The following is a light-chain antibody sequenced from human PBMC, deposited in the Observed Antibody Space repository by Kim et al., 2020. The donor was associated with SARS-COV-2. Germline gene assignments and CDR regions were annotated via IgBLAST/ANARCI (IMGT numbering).Light chain of an antibody. Sequence: QSALTQPRSVSGTPGQSVTISCTGSNNDVGGYNYVSWYQQHPGKAPKLIISPVTKRPSGVPDRFSGSKSGNTASLTISGLQAEDEADYFCCSYAGSYTWVFGGGTQLTVL. CDR2: PVT. CDR3: CSYAGSYTWV. J-gene: IGLJ3*02. V-gene: IGLV2-11*01. CDR1: NNDVGGYNY.